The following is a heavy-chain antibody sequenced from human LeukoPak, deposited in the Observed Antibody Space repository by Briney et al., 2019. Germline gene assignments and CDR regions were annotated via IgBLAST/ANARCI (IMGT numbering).Heavy chain of an antibody. CDR3: ARYSRPAATLDY. CDR1: GGSFSGYY. D-gene: IGHD2-2*01. J-gene: IGHJ4*02. CDR2: INHSGST. V-gene: IGHV4-34*01. Sequence: SETLSLTCAVYGGSFSGYYWSWIRQPPGKGLEWIGEINHSGSTNYNPSLKSRVTKSVDTSKNQFSLKLSSVTAADTAVYYCARYSRPAATLDYWGQGTLVTVSS.